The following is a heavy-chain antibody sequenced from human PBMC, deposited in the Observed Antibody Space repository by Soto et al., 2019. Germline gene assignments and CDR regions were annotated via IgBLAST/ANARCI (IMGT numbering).Heavy chain of an antibody. CDR3: ARESGSCTNGVCYGFDY. CDR2: INPNSGGT. J-gene: IGHJ4*02. Sequence: ASVKVSCKASGYTFTGYYMHWVRQAPGQGLEWMGWINPNSGGTNYAQKFQGRVTMTRDTSISTAYMELSRLRSDDTAVYYCARESGSCTNGVCYGFDYWGQGTLVTVSS. D-gene: IGHD2-8*01. V-gene: IGHV1-2*02. CDR1: GYTFTGYY.